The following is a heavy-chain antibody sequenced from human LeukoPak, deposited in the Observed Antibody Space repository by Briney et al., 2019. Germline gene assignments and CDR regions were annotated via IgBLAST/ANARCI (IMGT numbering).Heavy chain of an antibody. J-gene: IGHJ4*02. D-gene: IGHD6-13*01. CDR1: GYSISSDYY. CDR2: LYQSGST. CDR3: ARNATNIATTGRGAGYFDY. Sequence: NPSETLSLTCAVSGYSISSDYYWGWIRQPPGKGLEWIGSLYQSGSTYYNPSLKSRVTISVDTSKNKFSLKLSSVNAADTAFYYCARNATNIATTGRGAGYFDYWGQGTLVTVSS. V-gene: IGHV4-38-2*01.